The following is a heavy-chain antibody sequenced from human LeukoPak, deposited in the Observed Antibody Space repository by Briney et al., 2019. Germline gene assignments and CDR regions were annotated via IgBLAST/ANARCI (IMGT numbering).Heavy chain of an antibody. CDR1: GGSITTYY. J-gene: IGHJ5*02. D-gene: IGHD2-15*01. CDR2: MYYSGSP. CDR3: ARVDGGYCSGGGCHANRFDP. V-gene: IGHV4-59*01. Sequence: SETLSLTCTVSGGSITTYYWSWIRQLPGKGLEWIAYMYYSGSPNYNPSLKSRVTMSVDTSNNQFSLKLSSVTAADTAVYYCARVDGGYCSGGGCHANRFDPWGQGTLVTVSS.